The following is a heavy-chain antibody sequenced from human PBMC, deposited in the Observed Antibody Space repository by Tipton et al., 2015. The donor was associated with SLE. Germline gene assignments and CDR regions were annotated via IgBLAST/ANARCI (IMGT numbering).Heavy chain of an antibody. V-gene: IGHV4-39*02. J-gene: IGHJ6*02. CDR3: ARDCSSTSCYSRPYYYYGMDV. Sequence: TLSLTCTVSGGSISSSSYYWGWIRQPPGKGLEWIGSIYYSGSTYYNPSLKSRVTISVDTSKNQFSLKLSSVTAADTAVYYCARDCSSTSCYSRPYYYYGMDVWGQGTTVTVS. D-gene: IGHD2-2*01. CDR2: IYYSGST. CDR1: GGSISSSSYY.